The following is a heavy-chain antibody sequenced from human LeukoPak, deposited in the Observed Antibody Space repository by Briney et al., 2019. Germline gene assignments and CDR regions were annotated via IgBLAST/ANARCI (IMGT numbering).Heavy chain of an antibody. CDR1: GYTFTGYH. J-gene: IGHJ3*02. D-gene: IGHD2-21*01. CDR3: AILRLSDFDAFDS. V-gene: IGHV1-2*02. Sequence: GSVKVSFKASGYTFTGYHVHWVRQAPGQGLEWVGWINSNSGGTDYAQKLQGRVTMTRDTSITTAYMELSRLRSDDTAVYYCAILRLSDFDAFDSWGQGTMVTVSS. CDR2: INSNSGGT.